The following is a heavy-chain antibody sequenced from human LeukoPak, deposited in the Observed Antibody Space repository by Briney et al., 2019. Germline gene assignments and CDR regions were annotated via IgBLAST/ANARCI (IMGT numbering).Heavy chain of an antibody. Sequence: SQTLSLTCATSGDIVSHNSAAWSWIRQSPSRGLEWLGRTYYRSKWYNDYALSVKGRITITPDTSKNQFSLNLSSVTAADTAVYYCARDIYHGIRSGRYYYDNSRYPENDYWGQGTLVTVSS. J-gene: IGHJ4*02. CDR1: GDIVSHNSAA. CDR3: ARDIYHGIRSGRYYYDNSRYPENDY. D-gene: IGHD3-22*01. CDR2: TYYRSKWYN. V-gene: IGHV6-1*01.